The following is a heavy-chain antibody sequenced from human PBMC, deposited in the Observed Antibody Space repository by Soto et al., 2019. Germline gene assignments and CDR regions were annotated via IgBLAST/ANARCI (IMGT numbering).Heavy chain of an antibody. D-gene: IGHD6-13*01. V-gene: IGHV1-18*04. CDR1: GYTFSTYG. CDR2: ISTSNGDT. Sequence: ASVKVSCKASGYTFSTYGISWVRQAPGQGLEWMAWISTSNGDTHYAQKVQDRVSMTTDRFTTAAYMELRSLRSDDTAIYYCARDSAAHGPVFDYWGQGTLVTVSS. J-gene: IGHJ4*02. CDR3: ARDSAAHGPVFDY.